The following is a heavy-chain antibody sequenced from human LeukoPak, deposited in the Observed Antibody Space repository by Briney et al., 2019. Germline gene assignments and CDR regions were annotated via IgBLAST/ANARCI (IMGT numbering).Heavy chain of an antibody. CDR3: ARSSDYYDSGGYYRDDAFDI. CDR2: MNPNSGNT. D-gene: IGHD3-22*01. CDR1: GYTFTSYD. J-gene: IGHJ3*02. V-gene: IGHV1-8*01. Sequence: GASVKVSCKASGYTFTSYDINWVRQATGQGLEWMGWMNPNSGNTGYAQKFQGRVTMTRNTSISTAYMELSSLRSEDTAVYYCARSSDYYDSGGYYRDDAFDIWGQGTMVTVSS.